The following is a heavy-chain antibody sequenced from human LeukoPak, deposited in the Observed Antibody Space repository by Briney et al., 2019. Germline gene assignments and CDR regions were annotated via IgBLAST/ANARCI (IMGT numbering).Heavy chain of an antibody. CDR1: GGSISSGGYS. D-gene: IGHD3-22*01. CDR3: ARSGRWLLTYYYMDV. CDR2: IYHSGST. J-gene: IGHJ6*03. V-gene: IGHV4-30-2*02. Sequence: SETLSLTCAVSGGSISSGGYSWSWIRQPPGKGLEWIGYIYHSGSTYYNPSLKSRVTISVDTSKNQFSLKLSSVTAADTAVYYCARSGRWLLTYYYMDVWGKGTTVTVSS.